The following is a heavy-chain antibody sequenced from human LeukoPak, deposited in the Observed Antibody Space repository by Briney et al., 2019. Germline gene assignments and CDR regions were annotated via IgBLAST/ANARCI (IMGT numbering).Heavy chain of an antibody. Sequence: GGSLRLSCAASGFTFDDYAMHWVRQAPGKGLEWVSGISWNSGSIGYADSVKGRFTISRDNAKNSLYLQMNSLRAEDTALYYCAKGYSSSWYDNWFDPWGQGTLVTVSS. D-gene: IGHD6-13*01. CDR3: AKGYSSSWYDNWFDP. J-gene: IGHJ5*02. CDR2: ISWNSGSI. V-gene: IGHV3-9*01. CDR1: GFTFDDYA.